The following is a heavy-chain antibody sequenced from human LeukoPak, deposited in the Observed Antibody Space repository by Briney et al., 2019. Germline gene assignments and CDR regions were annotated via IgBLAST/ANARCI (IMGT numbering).Heavy chain of an antibody. CDR2: INHSGST. D-gene: IGHD7-27*01. Sequence: SETLSLTCAVYGGSFSGYYWSWIRQPPGKGLEWIGEINHSGSTNYNPSLKSRVTISVDTSKNQFSLKLSSVTAADTAVYYCALTGFLGHVFDHWGQGTLVTVSS. V-gene: IGHV4-34*01. CDR3: ALTGFLGHVFDH. J-gene: IGHJ4*02. CDR1: GGSFSGYY.